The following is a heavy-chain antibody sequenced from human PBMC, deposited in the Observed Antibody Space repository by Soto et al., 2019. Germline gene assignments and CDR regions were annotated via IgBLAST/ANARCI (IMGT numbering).Heavy chain of an antibody. CDR2: SRDKAQGYST. J-gene: IGHJ4*02. D-gene: IGHD3-22*01. Sequence: EVHLVESGGGLVQPGGSLRLSCTGSGFTFSDNYIDWVRQAPGKGLEWVGRSRDKAQGYSTIYAASVKGRFTTSRDESKSSVYLQMNSLKTEDTAIYYCVRTTYFSDSSVYTLFFDYWGQGTLVTVSS. V-gene: IGHV3-72*01. CDR1: GFTFSDNY. CDR3: VRTTYFSDSSVYTLFFDY.